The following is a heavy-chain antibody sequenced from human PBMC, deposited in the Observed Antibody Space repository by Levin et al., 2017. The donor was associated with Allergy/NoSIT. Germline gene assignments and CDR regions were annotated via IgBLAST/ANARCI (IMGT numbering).Heavy chain of an antibody. CDR3: ARGSIFGVVHNLGHFDY. J-gene: IGHJ4*02. V-gene: IGHV3-30*04. CDR2: ISYDGSNK. Sequence: PGGSLRLSCAASGFTFSSYAMHWVRQAPGKGLEWVAVISYDGSNKYYADSVKGRFTISRDNSKNTLYLQMNSLRAEDTAVYYCARGSIFGVVHNLGHFDYWGQGTLVTVSS. D-gene: IGHD3-3*02. CDR1: GFTFSSYA.